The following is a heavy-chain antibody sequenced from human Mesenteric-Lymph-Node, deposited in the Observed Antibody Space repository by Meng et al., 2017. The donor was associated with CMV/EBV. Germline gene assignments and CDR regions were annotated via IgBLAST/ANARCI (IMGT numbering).Heavy chain of an antibody. CDR1: GYTFTGNY. J-gene: IGHJ6*02. CDR2: INPSSGGT. V-gene: IGHV1-2*02. Sequence: ASVKVSCKASGYTFTGNYIYWVRQAPGQGLEWMGWINPSSGGTDYAQKFQGRVTMTADTYISTAYMEVSRLRSDDTAVYYCARDQVAGSNWSGLDVWGQGTTVTVSS. D-gene: IGHD6-13*01. CDR3: ARDQVAGSNWSGLDV.